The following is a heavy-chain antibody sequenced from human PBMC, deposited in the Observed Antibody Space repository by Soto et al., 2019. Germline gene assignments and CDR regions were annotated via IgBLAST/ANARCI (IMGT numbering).Heavy chain of an antibody. D-gene: IGHD3-3*01. V-gene: IGHV3-30*18. CDR2: ISYDGSNK. CDR3: AKDEGNYDFWSGYYTDYYYYGMDV. J-gene: IGHJ6*02. CDR1: GFTFSSYG. Sequence: GGSLRLSCAASGFTFSSYGMHWVRQAPGKGLEWVAVISYDGSNKYYADSVKGRFTISRDNSKNTLYLQMNSLRAEDTAVYYCAKDEGNYDFWSGYYTDYYYYGMDVWGQGTTVTSP.